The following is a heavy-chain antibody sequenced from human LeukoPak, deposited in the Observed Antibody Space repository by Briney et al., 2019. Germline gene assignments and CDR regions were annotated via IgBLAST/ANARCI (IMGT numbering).Heavy chain of an antibody. V-gene: IGHV3-9*01. CDR1: GFIFDDYA. CDR3: ARDPGSYYGGGGPRYFDY. D-gene: IGHD1-26*01. J-gene: IGHJ4*02. CDR2: ISWNSGSI. Sequence: PGRSLRLSCAASGFIFDDYAMHWVRQAPGKGLEWVSGISWNSGSIGYADSVKGRFTISRDNSKNTLYLQMNSLRAEDTAVYYCARDPGSYYGGGGPRYFDYWGQGTLVTVSS.